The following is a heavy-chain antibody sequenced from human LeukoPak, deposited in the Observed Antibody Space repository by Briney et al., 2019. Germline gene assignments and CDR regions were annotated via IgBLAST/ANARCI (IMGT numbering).Heavy chain of an antibody. J-gene: IGHJ4*02. CDR2: IYYSGGT. CDR3: ARGKKLRYFDWLSKNYFDY. V-gene: IGHV4-39*07. D-gene: IGHD3-9*01. CDR1: GDSFSSSTSY. Sequence: PSETLSLTCTVSGDSFSSSTSYWGWLRQPPGKGLEWLANIYYSGGTYYNPSLKSRVTISVDTSKNQFSLKLSSVTAADTAVYYCARGKKLRYFDWLSKNYFDYWGQGTLVTVSS.